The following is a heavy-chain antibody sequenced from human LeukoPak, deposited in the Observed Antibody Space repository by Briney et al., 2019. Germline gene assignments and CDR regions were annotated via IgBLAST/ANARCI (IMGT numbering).Heavy chain of an antibody. V-gene: IGHV4-59*01. CDR3: AVAVAVPYYFDY. J-gene: IGHJ4*02. D-gene: IGHD6-19*01. CDR2: IYYSGST. CDR1: GGSISSYY. Sequence: SETLSLTCTVSGGSISSYYWSWIRQPPGKGLEWIGYIYYSGSTNYNPSLKSRVTTSVDTSKNQFSLKLSSVTAADTAVYYCAVAVAVPYYFDYWGQGTLVTVSS.